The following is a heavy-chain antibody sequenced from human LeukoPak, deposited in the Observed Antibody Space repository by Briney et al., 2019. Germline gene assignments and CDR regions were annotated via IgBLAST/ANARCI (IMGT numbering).Heavy chain of an antibody. CDR3: ARVQAVAGTLYFDY. Sequence: SETLSLTCAVYGGSFSGYYWSWIRQPPGKGLEWIGRIYTSGSTNYNPSLKSRVTMSVDTSKNQFSLKLSSVTAADTAVYYCARVQAVAGTLYFDYWGQGTLVTVSS. CDR1: GGSFSGYY. V-gene: IGHV4-59*10. D-gene: IGHD6-19*01. CDR2: IYTSGST. J-gene: IGHJ4*02.